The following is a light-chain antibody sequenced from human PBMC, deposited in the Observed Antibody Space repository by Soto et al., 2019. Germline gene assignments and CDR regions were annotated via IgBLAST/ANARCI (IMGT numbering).Light chain of an antibody. CDR3: GTWDTSLRVFYV. V-gene: IGLV1-51*01. Sequence: QSVLTQPPSVSAAPGQNVTISCSGTSSNICNNYVSWYQHLPGTAPRILIYDNYKRPSGIPDRFSGFKSGPSATLGITGLQTGDEADYYCGTWDTSLRVFYVFGSGTKLTVL. CDR1: SSNICNNY. J-gene: IGLJ1*01. CDR2: DNY.